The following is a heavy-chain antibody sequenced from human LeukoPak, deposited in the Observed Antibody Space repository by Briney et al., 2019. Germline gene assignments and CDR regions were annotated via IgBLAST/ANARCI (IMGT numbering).Heavy chain of an antibody. CDR1: GFTFSDYY. V-gene: IGHV3-11*04. J-gene: IGHJ4*02. CDR3: ARDQADASGSYYNDY. CDR2: ISSSGSTI. Sequence: GGSLRLSCAASGFTFSDYYMSWIRQAPGKGLEWVSYISSSGSTIYYADSVKGRFTISRDNAKNSLYLQMNSLRAEDTAVYYCARDQADASGSYYNDYWGQGTLVTVSS. D-gene: IGHD1-26*01.